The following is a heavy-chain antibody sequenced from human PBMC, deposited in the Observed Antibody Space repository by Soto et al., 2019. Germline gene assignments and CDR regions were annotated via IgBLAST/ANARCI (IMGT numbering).Heavy chain of an antibody. D-gene: IGHD3-16*01. J-gene: IGHJ4*02. CDR3: TRASSLDFDF. CDR2: IRRNAYGGTT. V-gene: IGHV3-49*04. CDR1: GFPFMNVW. Sequence: PGGSLRLSCTASGFPFMNVWMSWVRQAPGKGLEWVGFIRRNAYGGTTDYAASVKGRFTISRDDSKSIAYLQMNSLRTEDTALYYCTRASSLDFDFWGQGTLVTVSS.